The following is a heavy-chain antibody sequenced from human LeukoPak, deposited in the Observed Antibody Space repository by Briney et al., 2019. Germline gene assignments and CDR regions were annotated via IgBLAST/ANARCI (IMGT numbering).Heavy chain of an antibody. J-gene: IGHJ4*02. CDR3: ARVFGAYYYGSGDD. V-gene: IGHV7-4-1*02. D-gene: IGHD3-10*01. CDR1: GYTFTSYA. CDR2: INTNTGNP. Sequence: GASVKVSCKASGYTFTSYAMNWVRQAPGQGLEWMGWINTNTGNPTYAQGFTGRIVFSLDTSVSTAYLQISSLKAEDTAVYYCARVFGAYYYGSGDDWGQGTLVTVSS.